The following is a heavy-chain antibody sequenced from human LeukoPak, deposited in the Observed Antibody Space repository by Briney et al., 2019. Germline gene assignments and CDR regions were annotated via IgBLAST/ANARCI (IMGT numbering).Heavy chain of an antibody. J-gene: IGHJ5*02. CDR1: GGSISTSNYY. D-gene: IGHD5-24*01. CDR2: IYYSGST. Sequence: SETLSLTCTVSGGSISTSNYYWGWIRQPPGKGLEWIGSIYYSGSTYYNPSLKSRVTISVDTSKNQFSLKLSSVTAADTAVYYCARDPVSSQIPDGYKNSHWFDPWGQGTLVTVSS. CDR3: ARDPVSSQIPDGYKNSHWFDP. V-gene: IGHV4-39*07.